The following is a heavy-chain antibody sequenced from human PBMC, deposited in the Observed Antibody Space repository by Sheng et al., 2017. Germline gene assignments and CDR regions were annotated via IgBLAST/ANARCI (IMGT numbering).Heavy chain of an antibody. CDR2: IYTSGST. Sequence: QVQLQESGPGLVKPSQTLSLTCTVSGGSISSGSYYWSWIRQPAGKGLEWIGRIYTSGSTNYNPSLKSRVTISVDTSKNQFSLKLSSVTAADTAVYYCARDRSPGGLNAFDIWGQGTMVTVSS. CDR1: GGSISSGSYY. D-gene: IGHD1-26*01. V-gene: IGHV4-61*02. CDR3: ARDRSPGGLNAFDI. J-gene: IGHJ3*02.